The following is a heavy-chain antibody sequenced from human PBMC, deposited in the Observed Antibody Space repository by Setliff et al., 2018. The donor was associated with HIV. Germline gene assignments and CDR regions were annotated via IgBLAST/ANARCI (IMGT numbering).Heavy chain of an antibody. CDR1: GGAFSSYA. CDR2: IIPILGVA. J-gene: IGHJ6*03. CDR3: VRGVQSPPHYSYYYMDV. D-gene: IGHD3-3*01. V-gene: IGHV1-69*04. Sequence: SVKVSCKASGGAFSSYAISWVRQAPGQGLDWMGRIIPILGVANYAQRFQGKVTITADKSTSTAYMELTSLRFDDTAMYYCVRGVQSPPHYSYYYMDVWGEGTMVTVSS.